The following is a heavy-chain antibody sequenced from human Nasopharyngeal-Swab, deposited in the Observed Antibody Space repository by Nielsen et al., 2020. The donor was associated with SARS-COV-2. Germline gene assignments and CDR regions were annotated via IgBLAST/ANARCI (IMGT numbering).Heavy chain of an antibody. Sequence: ASVKVSCKASGYTFTSYGISWVRQAPGQGLEWMGWMSAYNGNTNYAQKLQGRVNMTTDTSTSTAYMELRSLRSDDTAVYYCARDRGLYYYDSSGFDYWGQGTLVTVSS. V-gene: IGHV1-18*04. CDR1: GYTFTSYG. CDR2: MSAYNGNT. CDR3: ARDRGLYYYDSSGFDY. D-gene: IGHD3-22*01. J-gene: IGHJ4*02.